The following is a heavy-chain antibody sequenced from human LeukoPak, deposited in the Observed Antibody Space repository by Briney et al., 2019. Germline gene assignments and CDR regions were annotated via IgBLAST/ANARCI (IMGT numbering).Heavy chain of an antibody. V-gene: IGHV4-31*03. D-gene: IGHD3-3*01. CDR2: IYYSGST. J-gene: IGHJ5*02. Sequence: PSQTLSLTCTVSGGSISRGAYYWTWLRQHPGKGLEWIGYIYYSGSTYYNPSLKSRVTISVDTSKNQFSLKLSSVTAADTAVYYCTRGGGTIFGVVTQVDPWGQGTLVTVSS. CDR3: TRGGGTIFGVVTQVDP. CDR1: GGSISRGAYY.